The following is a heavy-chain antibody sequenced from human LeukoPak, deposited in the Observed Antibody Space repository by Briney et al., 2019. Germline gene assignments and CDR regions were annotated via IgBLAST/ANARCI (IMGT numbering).Heavy chain of an antibody. CDR3: ARDDSSPQYSGVYWVGDYYYYYMDV. V-gene: IGHV3-21*01. J-gene: IGHJ6*02. D-gene: IGHD1-26*01. CDR2: IGSGGGST. CDR1: GFTFSTYS. Sequence: GGSLRLSCAASGFTFSTYSMNWVRQAPGKGLEWVSSIGSGGGSTHYADSVKGRFTISRDNAKNSVYLQMNSLRVEDTAVYYCARDDSSPQYSGVYWVGDYYYYYMDVWGQGTTVTVSS.